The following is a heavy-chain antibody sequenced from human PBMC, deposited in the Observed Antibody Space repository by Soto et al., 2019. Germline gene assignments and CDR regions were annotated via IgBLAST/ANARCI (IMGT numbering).Heavy chain of an antibody. Sequence: SVKVSCKASGGTFSSNSINWVRQAPGQGLEWMGSIIPLFGTTDYAQNFQGRVTISADKFTNTAYMELSSLRSEDTAVYFCARAVLSSSRPSYYEYGMDVWGQGTTVTVSS. D-gene: IGHD3-16*01. CDR2: IIPLFGTT. CDR1: GGTFSSNS. V-gene: IGHV1-69*06. J-gene: IGHJ6*02. CDR3: ARAVLSSSRPSYYEYGMDV.